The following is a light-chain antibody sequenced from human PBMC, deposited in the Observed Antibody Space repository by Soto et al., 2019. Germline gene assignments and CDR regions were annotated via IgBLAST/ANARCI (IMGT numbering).Light chain of an antibody. CDR1: TSDIGTYNY. CDR2: EVR. V-gene: IGLV2-14*01. CDR3: SSYTSKSSLI. J-gene: IGLJ2*01. Sequence: QSALTQPASVSGSPGQSITISCSGGTSDIGTYNYVSWYQHHPGKVPKVMIYEVRNRPSGISFRFSGSKSGNTASLTISGLQAEDEADYYCSSYTSKSSLIFGGGTKLTVL.